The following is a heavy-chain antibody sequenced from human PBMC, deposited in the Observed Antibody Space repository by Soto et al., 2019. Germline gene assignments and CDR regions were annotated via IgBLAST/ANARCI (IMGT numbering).Heavy chain of an antibody. V-gene: IGHV5-10-1*01. CDR2: IDPSDSYT. Sequence: PGESMKISCKGAEYSFTSYWISWVRQMPGKGLEWMGRIDPSDSYTNYSPSFQGHVTISADKSISTAYLQWSSLKASDTAMYYCARQIYSGYIYYYYGMDVWGQGTTVTVSS. D-gene: IGHD5-12*01. J-gene: IGHJ6*02. CDR3: ARQIYSGYIYYYYGMDV. CDR1: EYSFTSYW.